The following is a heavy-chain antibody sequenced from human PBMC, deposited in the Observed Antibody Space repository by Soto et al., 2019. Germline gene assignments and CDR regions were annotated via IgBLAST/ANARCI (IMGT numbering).Heavy chain of an antibody. Sequence: GGSLRLSCAASGFTFSDYYMSWIRQAPGKGLEWVSYISSSGSTIYYADSVKGRFTISRDNAKNSLYLQMNSLRAEDTAVYYYARVPQPYYVFWSGYYEYYYYYMDVWGKGTTVTVSS. J-gene: IGHJ6*03. D-gene: IGHD3-3*01. CDR2: ISSSGSTI. CDR3: ARVPQPYYVFWSGYYEYYYYYMDV. CDR1: GFTFSDYY. V-gene: IGHV3-11*01.